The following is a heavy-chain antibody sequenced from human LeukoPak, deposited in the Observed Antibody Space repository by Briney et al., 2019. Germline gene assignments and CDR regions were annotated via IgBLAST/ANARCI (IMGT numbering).Heavy chain of an antibody. D-gene: IGHD3-10*01. CDR2: IKQDGSEK. J-gene: IGHJ4*02. CDR3: SAFFYASGSYGH. CDR1: GFTFSLYW. Sequence: GGSLRLSCAASGFTFSLYWMSWVRQAPGKGLEWVANIKQDGSEKYYVDSVKGRFTISRDNSKNTLYLQMNSLRAEDTAVYYCSAFFYASGSYGHWGQGTLVTVSS. V-gene: IGHV3-7*05.